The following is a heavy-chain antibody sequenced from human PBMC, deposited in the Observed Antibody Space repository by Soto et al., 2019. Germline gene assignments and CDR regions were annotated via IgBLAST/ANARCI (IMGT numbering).Heavy chain of an antibody. CDR1: GDTFSSYA. CDR3: ASSSYXXRSGXYRRDYGMDV. Sequence: ASVKVSCKASGDTFSSYAMVWVRQAPGQRLEWMGWINAGNGNRKYSQKFQGRVTITRDTSASTAXMELSSLRSEDTAXXXXASSSYXXRSGXYRRDYGMDV. D-gene: IGHD3-22*01. J-gene: IGHJ6*01. CDR2: INAGNGNR. V-gene: IGHV1-3*01.